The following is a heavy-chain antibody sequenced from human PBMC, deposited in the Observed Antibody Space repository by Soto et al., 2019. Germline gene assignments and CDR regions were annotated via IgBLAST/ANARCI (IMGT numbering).Heavy chain of an antibody. CDR3: VRQGIDYLHGLVDV. J-gene: IGHJ6*02. CDR1: SGPDRSHN. CDR2: VYYTGHT. Sequence: QVQLQQSGPRLVKPSETLSLTCTVFSGPDRSHNWGWIRQPPGRGLEWIGYVYYTGHTAYNPSLRGRVTISADTSTNDISLTLNSVTAADTAVYYCVRQGIDYLHGLVDVWGQGTTVSVSS. V-gene: IGHV4-59*08. D-gene: IGHD4-17*01.